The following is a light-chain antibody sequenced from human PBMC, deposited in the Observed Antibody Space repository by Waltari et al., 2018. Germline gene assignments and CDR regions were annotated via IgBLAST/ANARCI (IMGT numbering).Light chain of an antibody. CDR1: GIGSKS. Sequence: SYVLTQPPSVSVAPGQTATITCGGKGIGSKSVHWYQQKPGQAPVLVIYEDNDRPSGVPGRFSGSNSGKTATLTITRVDAGDEADYYCQVWDSSSNHMVFGGGTKLTVL. V-gene: IGLV3-21*02. CDR3: QVWDSSSNHMV. CDR2: EDN. J-gene: IGLJ3*02.